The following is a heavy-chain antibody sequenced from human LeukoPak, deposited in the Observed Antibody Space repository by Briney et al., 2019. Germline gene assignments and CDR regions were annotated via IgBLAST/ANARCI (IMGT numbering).Heavy chain of an antibody. Sequence: LGGSLRLSCAASGFTVSSNYMSWVRQAPGNGLEWVSVIYSGGSTYYADSMKGRFTISRDKSKNTVYLQMNSLRPEDTAVYHCARVLGMDPPYYYYYYMDVWGRGTTVTVSS. J-gene: IGHJ6*03. D-gene: IGHD7-27*01. CDR1: GFTVSSNY. CDR3: ARVLGMDPPYYYYYYMDV. CDR2: IYSGGST. V-gene: IGHV3-66*02.